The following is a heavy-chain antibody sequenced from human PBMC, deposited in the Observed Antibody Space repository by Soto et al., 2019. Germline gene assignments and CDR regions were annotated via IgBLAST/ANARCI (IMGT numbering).Heavy chain of an antibody. CDR2: IYYSGST. CDR1: GGSISSGDYY. V-gene: IGHV4-30-4*01. Sequence: PSETLSLTCTVSGGSISSGDYYWSWIRQPPGKGLEWIGYIYYSGSTYYNPSLKSRVTISVDTSKNQFSLKLSSVTAADTAVYYCARAQVVPAVYFDYWGQGTLVTV. D-gene: IGHD2-2*01. J-gene: IGHJ4*02. CDR3: ARAQVVPAVYFDY.